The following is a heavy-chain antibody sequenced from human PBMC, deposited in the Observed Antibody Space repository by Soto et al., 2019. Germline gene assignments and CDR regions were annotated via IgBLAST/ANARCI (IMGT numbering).Heavy chain of an antibody. CDR3: TTDYYDSSGYYRTDAFDI. Sequence: GGSLRLSCAASGFTFSNAWMNWVRQAPGKGLEWVGRIKSKTDGGTTDYAAPVKGRFTISRDDSKNTLYLQMNSLKTEDTAVYYCTTDYYDSSGYYRTDAFDIWGQGTMVTVSS. D-gene: IGHD3-22*01. CDR2: IKSKTDGGTT. V-gene: IGHV3-15*07. CDR1: GFTFSNAW. J-gene: IGHJ3*02.